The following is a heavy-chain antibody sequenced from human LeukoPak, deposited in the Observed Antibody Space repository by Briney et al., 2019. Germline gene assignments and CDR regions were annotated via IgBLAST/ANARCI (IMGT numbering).Heavy chain of an antibody. V-gene: IGHV3-30*18. CDR3: AKIAVTAVSSTLRGDY. CDR2: ISYDGSNK. Sequence: GGSLRLSCAASGFTFSSYGMHWVRQAPGKGLEWVAVISYDGSNKYYADSVKGRFTISRDNSKNTLYLQMNSLRAEDTAVYYYAKIAVTAVSSTLRGDYWGQGTLVTVSS. J-gene: IGHJ4*02. D-gene: IGHD2-21*02. CDR1: GFTFSSYG.